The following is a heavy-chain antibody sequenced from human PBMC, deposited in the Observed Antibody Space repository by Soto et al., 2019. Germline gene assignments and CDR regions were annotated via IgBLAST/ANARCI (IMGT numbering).Heavy chain of an antibody. V-gene: IGHV1-69*02. Sequence: ASVKVSCKASGGTFSSYTISWVRQAPGQGLEWMGRIIPILGIANYAQKFQGRVTITADKSTSTAYMELSSLRSEDTAVYYCAGGLHSGYDYGEGYYYYYMDVWGKGTTVTVSS. J-gene: IGHJ6*03. CDR3: AGGLHSGYDYGEGYYYYYMDV. CDR2: IIPILGIA. CDR1: GGTFSSYT. D-gene: IGHD5-12*01.